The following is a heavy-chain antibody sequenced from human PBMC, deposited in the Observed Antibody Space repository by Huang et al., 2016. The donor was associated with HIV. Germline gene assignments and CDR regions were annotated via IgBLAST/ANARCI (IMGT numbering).Heavy chain of an antibody. V-gene: IGHV4-39*01. CDR3: GSHFRYDFWTGLDV. CDR1: GGSISSPTYY. J-gene: IGHJ6*02. CDR2: IHYGGST. D-gene: IGHD3-3*01. Sequence: LSLTCTFPGGSISSPTYYWIGSIHYGGSTYYNTSLKSRVTVSIDTSKNQVSLNLTSVTAADTALYYCGSHFRYDFWTGLDVWGQGTTVTVSS.